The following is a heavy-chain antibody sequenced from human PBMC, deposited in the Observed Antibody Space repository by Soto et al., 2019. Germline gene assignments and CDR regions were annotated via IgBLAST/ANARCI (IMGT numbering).Heavy chain of an antibody. CDR2: IYYSGST. D-gene: IGHD3-3*01. Sequence: PWETLSLTCTVSGGSISSGDYYWSWIRQPPGKGLEWIGYIYYSGSTYYNPPLKSRVTISVYTSKNQFSLELSSVTAADTAVYYCASGPYYDFWSGYPLGYFDLLGRGTLVTVSS. CDR1: GGSISSGDYY. CDR3: ASGPYYDFWSGYPLGYFDL. V-gene: IGHV4-30-4*01. J-gene: IGHJ2*01.